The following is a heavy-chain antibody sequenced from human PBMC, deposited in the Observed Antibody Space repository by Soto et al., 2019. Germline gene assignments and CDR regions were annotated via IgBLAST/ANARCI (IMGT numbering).Heavy chain of an antibody. CDR2: IWYDGSNK. CDR1: GFTFSSYG. D-gene: IGHD2-21*02. CDR3: ARGYGGNSAAFDI. Sequence: GGSLRLSCAASGFTFSSYGMHWVRQAPGKGLQWVAVIWYDGSNKYYADSVMGRFTISRDNSKNTLYLQMNSLRVEDTAVFYCARGYGGNSAAFDIWGQGTMVTVSS. V-gene: IGHV3-33*01. J-gene: IGHJ3*02.